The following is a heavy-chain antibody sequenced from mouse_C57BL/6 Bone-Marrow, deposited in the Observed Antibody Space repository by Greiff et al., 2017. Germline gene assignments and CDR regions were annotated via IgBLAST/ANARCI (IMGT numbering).Heavy chain of an antibody. D-gene: IGHD1-1*01. J-gene: IGHJ3*01. Sequence: VQLQQSGAELARPGASVKLSCKASGYTFTSYGIRWVKQRTGQGLEWIGEIYPRSGNTYYNEKFKGKATLTADKSSSTAYMGLRSLTSEDSAVYCCARSEGTYYYGSSYVAYWGQGTLVTVSA. CDR1: GYTFTSYG. CDR2: IYPRSGNT. CDR3: ARSEGTYYYGSSYVAY. V-gene: IGHV1-81*01.